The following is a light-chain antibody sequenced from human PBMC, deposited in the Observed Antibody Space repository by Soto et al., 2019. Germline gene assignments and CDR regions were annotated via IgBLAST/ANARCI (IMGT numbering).Light chain of an antibody. CDR2: STN. V-gene: IGLV8-61*01. J-gene: IGLJ3*02. CDR1: SGSVSTSYY. Sequence: QTVVTQEPLFSVSPGGTVTLTCGLSSGSVSTSYYPSWYQQTPGQAPRTLIYSTNTRSSGVPDRFSGSILGNKAALTITGAQADDESDYYCVLYMGSGIRVFGGGTKLTVL. CDR3: VLYMGSGIRV.